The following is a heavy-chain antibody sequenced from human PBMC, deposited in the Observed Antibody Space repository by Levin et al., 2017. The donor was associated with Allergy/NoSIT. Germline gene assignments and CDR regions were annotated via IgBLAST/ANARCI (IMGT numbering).Heavy chain of an antibody. V-gene: IGHV5-51*01. D-gene: IGHD1-1*01. Sequence: PGGSLRLSCQGSGYSFTSYWIGWVRQMPGKGLEWMGIIYPGDSDTRYSPSFQGQVTISADKSISPAYLQWSSLKASDTAIYYCARRGTRDYYYYMDVWGKGTTVTVSS. CDR1: GYSFTSYW. CDR3: ARRGTRDYYYYMDV. CDR2: IYPGDSDT. J-gene: IGHJ6*03.